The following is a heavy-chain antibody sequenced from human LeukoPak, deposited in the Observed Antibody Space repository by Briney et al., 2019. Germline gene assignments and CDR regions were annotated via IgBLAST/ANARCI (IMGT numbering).Heavy chain of an antibody. D-gene: IGHD6-19*01. J-gene: IGHJ3*01. CDR1: GGSISNSDYY. V-gene: IGHV4-61*05. CDR2: MYYSGNT. Sequence: PSETLSLTCTVSGGSISNSDYYWDWIRQPPGKGLEWIGYMYYSGNTNYNPSLKSRVTISVDTSKNQFSLNLSSVTAADTAVYYCARAGVAGPPPVWGQGTMVTVSS. CDR3: ARAGVAGPPPV.